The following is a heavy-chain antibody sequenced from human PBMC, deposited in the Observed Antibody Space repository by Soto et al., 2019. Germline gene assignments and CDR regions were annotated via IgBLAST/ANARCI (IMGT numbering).Heavy chain of an antibody. Sequence: QVPLVQSGAEVKKPGASVKVSCKASGYTFTSYAMHWVRQAPGQRLEWMGWINAGNGNTKYSQKFQGRVTITRDTSASTAYMELSSLRSEDTAVYYCARGKQLDYYYYYGMDVWGQGTTVTVSS. CDR3: ARGKQLDYYYYYGMDV. CDR1: GYTFTSYA. V-gene: IGHV1-3*01. CDR2: INAGNGNT. J-gene: IGHJ6*02. D-gene: IGHD6-13*01.